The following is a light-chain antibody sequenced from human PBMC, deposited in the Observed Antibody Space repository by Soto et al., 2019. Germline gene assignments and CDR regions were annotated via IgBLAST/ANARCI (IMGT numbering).Light chain of an antibody. V-gene: IGLV1-51*01. CDR3: GTWDSSLSAAV. J-gene: IGLJ2*01. Sequence: QSVLTQPPSVSAAPGQKVTISCSGSSSTMGNNYVSWYQQLPGTAPKLLIYDNNKRPSGIPDRFSGSKSGTSATLGITGLQTGDEADYYCGTWDSSLSAAVFGGGTKLTVL. CDR2: DNN. CDR1: SSTMGNNY.